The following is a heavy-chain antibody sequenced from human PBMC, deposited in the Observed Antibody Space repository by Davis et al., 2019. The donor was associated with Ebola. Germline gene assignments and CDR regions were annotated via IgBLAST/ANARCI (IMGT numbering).Heavy chain of an antibody. Sequence: GESLKISCAASGFTFSSYSMNWVRQAPGKGLEWVSYISSSSSTIYYADSVKGRFTISRDNAKNSLYLQMNSLRAEDTAVYYCARDDCSSTSCLFEYYYYYYGMDVWGQGTTVTVSS. D-gene: IGHD2-2*01. CDR2: ISSSSSTI. V-gene: IGHV3-48*04. CDR1: GFTFSSYS. CDR3: ARDDCSSTSCLFEYYYYYYGMDV. J-gene: IGHJ6*02.